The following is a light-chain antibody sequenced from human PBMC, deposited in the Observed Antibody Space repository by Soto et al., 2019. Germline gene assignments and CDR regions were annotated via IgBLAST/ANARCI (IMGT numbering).Light chain of an antibody. CDR3: QQYISFPHT. V-gene: IGKV1-5*03. Sequence: DIQMTQSPSTLSASVGDRGTITCRASQNIISWLAWYQQKPGKAPKLLTYKASSLESGVPSRFSGSGSGTEFTLTINSLQPDDFATYYCQQYISFPHTFGQGTKLEIK. CDR1: QNIISW. CDR2: KAS. J-gene: IGKJ2*01.